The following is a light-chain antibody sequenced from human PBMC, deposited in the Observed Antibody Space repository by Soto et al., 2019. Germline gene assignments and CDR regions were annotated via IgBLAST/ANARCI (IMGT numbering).Light chain of an antibody. J-gene: IGKJ3*01. CDR1: QSIRTY. CDR3: QQSYITTFT. Sequence: DIQMAQSPSSLSAYVGDRVTITCRASQSIRTYLNWFQQKPGKAPKLLIYAASNLQSGVPSRFSGSGSGTDFTLIISSLQPEDFATYYCQQSYITTFTFGPGTKVDVK. CDR2: AAS. V-gene: IGKV1-39*01.